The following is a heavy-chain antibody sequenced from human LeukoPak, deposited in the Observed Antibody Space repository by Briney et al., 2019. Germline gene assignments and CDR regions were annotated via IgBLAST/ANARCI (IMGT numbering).Heavy chain of an antibody. D-gene: IGHD3-10*01. CDR3: ARGVVAYGWGSYLDY. CDR2: IYSSGRT. J-gene: IGHJ4*02. Sequence: PSETLSLTCTVSGGSITIYYWSWIRQPPGRGLEWIGYIYSSGRTKYNHSINSRVPISVDTSNNQFSLKLSSVTAADTAVYYCARGVVAYGWGSYLDYWGQGTLVSVSS. CDR1: GGSITIYY. V-gene: IGHV4-59*01.